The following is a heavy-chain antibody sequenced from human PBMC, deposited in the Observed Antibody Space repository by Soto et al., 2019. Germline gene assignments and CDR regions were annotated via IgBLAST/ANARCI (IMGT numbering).Heavy chain of an antibody. Sequence: GGSLRLSCAASGFTVSSNYMSWVRQAPGKGLEWVSVIYSGGSTYHADSVKGRFTISRDNSKNTLYLQMNSLRAEDTAVYYCARDSWDSSGWYTDYWGQGTLVTVSS. J-gene: IGHJ4*02. CDR1: GFTVSSNY. CDR2: IYSGGST. D-gene: IGHD6-19*01. CDR3: ARDSWDSSGWYTDY. V-gene: IGHV3-66*01.